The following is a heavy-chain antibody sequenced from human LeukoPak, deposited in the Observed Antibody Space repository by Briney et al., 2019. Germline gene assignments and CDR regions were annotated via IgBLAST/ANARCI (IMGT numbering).Heavy chain of an antibody. V-gene: IGHV3-74*01. CDR2: INSDGSNT. CDR1: GFSFSTSW. J-gene: IGHJ4*02. Sequence: GGSLRLSCAASGFSFSTSWMHWVRHTPEKGLVWVSRINSDGSNTSYADSVKGRFTISRDNAKNTLYLQMNSLRAEDTAVYYCARANPVTTLDYWGQGTLVTVSS. CDR3: ARANPVTTLDY. D-gene: IGHD4-17*01.